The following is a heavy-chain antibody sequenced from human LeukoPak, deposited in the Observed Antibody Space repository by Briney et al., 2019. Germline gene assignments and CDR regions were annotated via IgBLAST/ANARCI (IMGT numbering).Heavy chain of an antibody. Sequence: GGSLRLSCAASGFTFSNAWMNWVRQAPGKGLEWVSTISGSGGSTYYGDSVKGRFTISRDNSKNSVHLQMNSLRAEDTAVYYCAKDSESTVTTFDYWGQGTLVTVSS. CDR3: AKDSESTVTTFDY. V-gene: IGHV3-23*01. CDR2: ISGSGGST. CDR1: GFTFSNAW. D-gene: IGHD4-17*01. J-gene: IGHJ4*02.